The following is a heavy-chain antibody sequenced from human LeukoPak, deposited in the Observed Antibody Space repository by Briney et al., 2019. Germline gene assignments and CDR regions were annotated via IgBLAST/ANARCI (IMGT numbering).Heavy chain of an antibody. CDR1: GYTFTSYG. V-gene: IGHV1-18*01. J-gene: IGHJ4*02. Sequence: ASVKVSCKASGYTFTSYGISWVRQAPGQGLEWMGWISAYNGNTNYAQKLQGRVTTTTDTSTSTAYMELRSLRSDDTAVYYCARASHYYGSGSYYRYWGQGTLVTVSS. CDR3: ARASHYYGSGSYYRY. D-gene: IGHD3-10*01. CDR2: ISAYNGNT.